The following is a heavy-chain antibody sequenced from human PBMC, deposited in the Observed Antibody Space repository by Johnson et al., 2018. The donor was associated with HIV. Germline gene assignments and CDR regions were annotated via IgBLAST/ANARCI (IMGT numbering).Heavy chain of an antibody. CDR3: AKDLFTEREDEVFDI. J-gene: IGHJ3*02. CDR2: IWYDGSNK. Sequence: QVQLVESGGGVVQPGGSLRLTCKASGFSFSNYAMHWVRQAPGKGLEWVAVIWYDGSNKYYADSVKGRLTISRDNSKNTLYLQMNSLRAEDTAVYYCAKDLFTEREDEVFDIWGQGTLVTVS. CDR1: GFSFSNYA. D-gene: IGHD1-26*01. V-gene: IGHV3-33*06.